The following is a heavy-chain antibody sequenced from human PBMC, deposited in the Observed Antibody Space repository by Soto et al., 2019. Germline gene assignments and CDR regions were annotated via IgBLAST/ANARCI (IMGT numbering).Heavy chain of an antibody. CDR3: ALRFMVRGAFDP. J-gene: IGHJ5*02. CDR1: GFTFTDYY. Sequence: QVRLVESGGGLVKPGGYLRLSCAASGFTFTDYYMSWFRQAPGKGLEWVSQISSTGATIYYADSVKGRFTISRDNAENSLYLQMTSLRGEDTALYYCALRFMVRGAFDPWGQGTLVTVSS. V-gene: IGHV3-11*01. D-gene: IGHD3-10*01. CDR2: ISSTGATI.